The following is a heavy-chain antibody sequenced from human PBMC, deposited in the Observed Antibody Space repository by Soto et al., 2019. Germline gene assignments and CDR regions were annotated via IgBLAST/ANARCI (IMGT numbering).Heavy chain of an antibody. J-gene: IGHJ5*02. V-gene: IGHV3-48*03. CDR2: ISSSGNTI. CDR1: GFNFSGYE. CDR3: ARGVYDSNGYSYP. Sequence: GGSLRLSCAASGFNFSGYEMNWVRQAPGKGLEWISCISSSGNTIYYADSVKGRFTISRDNAKNSLYLQMNSLRAEDTAVYYCARGVYDSNGYSYPWGQGTLVTVSS. D-gene: IGHD3-22*01.